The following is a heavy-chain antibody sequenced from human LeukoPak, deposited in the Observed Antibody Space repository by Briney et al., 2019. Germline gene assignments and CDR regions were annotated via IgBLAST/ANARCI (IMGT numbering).Heavy chain of an antibody. J-gene: IGHJ4*02. CDR3: ARGNYASGGF. V-gene: IGHV1-2*02. D-gene: IGHD3-16*01. Sequence: ASVKVSCKASGYTFTDYDIHSVRQAPGQRLEWMGCFKASTGGTNYAQKFQGRLTMTRATSISTAYIELSSLRSGATAVYYCARGNYASGGFWGQGTLVTVSS. CDR2: FKASTGGT. CDR1: GYTFTDYD.